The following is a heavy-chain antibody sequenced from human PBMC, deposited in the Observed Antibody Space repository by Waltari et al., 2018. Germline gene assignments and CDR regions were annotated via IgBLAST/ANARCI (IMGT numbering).Heavy chain of an antibody. CDR1: GGNFSRNV. CDR3: ASRSTGDRDY. D-gene: IGHD7-27*01. CDR2: IIPIFGTT. Sequence: QVQLEQSGAEVKKPGSSVKVSCKASGGNFSRNVVSWVRQARGQGLEWMGGIIPIFGTTNYAQKFQDRVTISADASTNTVYMELNGLRSEDTGVYFCASRSTGDRDYWGQGTLVTVSS. J-gene: IGHJ4*02. V-gene: IGHV1-69*01.